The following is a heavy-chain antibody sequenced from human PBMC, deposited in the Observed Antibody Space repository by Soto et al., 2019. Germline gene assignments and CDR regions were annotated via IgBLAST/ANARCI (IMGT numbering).Heavy chain of an antibody. CDR2: IYSSGST. Sequence: QLQLQESGPGLVKPSETLSLTCTVSGGSISSSSYYWGWIRQPPGKGLEWIGSIYSSGSTYYNPSLQSRVPXSXAXXKAPFSLKLSSVTAAATALCYRARRGGAAAAIWGYWGQGTLVTVAS. V-gene: IGHV4-39*01. CDR1: GGSISSSSYY. CDR3: ARRGGAAAAIWGY. D-gene: IGHD6-13*01. J-gene: IGHJ4*02.